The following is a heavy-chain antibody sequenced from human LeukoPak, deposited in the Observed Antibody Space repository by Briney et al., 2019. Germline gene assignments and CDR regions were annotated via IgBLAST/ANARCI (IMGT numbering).Heavy chain of an antibody. V-gene: IGHV3-21*01. CDR1: GFTFSSYS. CDR3: AREAHYDILTGYWDY. J-gene: IGHJ4*02. Sequence: GGSLRLSCAASGFTFSSYSLNWVRQAPGKGLEWVSSISSSSSYIYYADSVKGRFTISRDNAKNSLYLQMNSLRAEDTAVYYCAREAHYDILTGYWDYWGQGTLVTVSS. CDR2: ISSSSSYI. D-gene: IGHD3-9*01.